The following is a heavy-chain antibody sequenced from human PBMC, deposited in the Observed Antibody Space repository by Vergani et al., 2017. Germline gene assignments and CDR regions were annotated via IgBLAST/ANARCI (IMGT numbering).Heavy chain of an antibody. Sequence: QVQLVESGGGVVQRGGSLRLSCATSGFTLSNYDMQWIRQGPGKGLEFVAFIQFDGSIQYYADSVKAQFTLSRDFAKNTLYLQMNSLGTDDTATYDCAKHFRGWGIDYWGQGTQVIVSS. CDR1: GFTLSNYD. J-gene: IGHJ4*02. D-gene: IGHD3-16*01. CDR3: AKHFRGWGIDY. CDR2: IQFDGSIQ. V-gene: IGHV3-30*02.